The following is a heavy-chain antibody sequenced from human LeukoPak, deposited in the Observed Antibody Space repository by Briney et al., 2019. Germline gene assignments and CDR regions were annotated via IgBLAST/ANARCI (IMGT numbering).Heavy chain of an antibody. CDR1: GYTFTGYY. CDR2: INPSSGGT. Sequence: ASVKVSCKASGYTFTGYYMHWVRQAPGQGLEWMGWINPSSGGTNYVQKFQGRVTMTRDTSISTGYMELSRLRSDDTAVYYCARPIRGSYVEDAFDIWGQGTMVTVSA. CDR3: ARPIRGSYVEDAFDI. D-gene: IGHD1-26*01. V-gene: IGHV1-2*02. J-gene: IGHJ3*02.